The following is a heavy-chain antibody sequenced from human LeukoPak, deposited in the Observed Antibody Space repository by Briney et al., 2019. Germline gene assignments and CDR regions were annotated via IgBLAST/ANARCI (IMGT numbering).Heavy chain of an antibody. CDR1: GFTVSSNY. Sequence: PGGSLRLSCAASGFTVSSNYMSWVRQAPGKGLEWVSVIYSGGNTYYADSVKGRFTISRDNSKNTLYLQMNSLRAEDTAVYYCARGGYSYGYVPGSPEEGDYWGQGTLVTVSS. CDR3: ARGGYSYGYVPGSPEEGDY. CDR2: IYSGGNT. D-gene: IGHD5-18*01. V-gene: IGHV3-66*01. J-gene: IGHJ4*02.